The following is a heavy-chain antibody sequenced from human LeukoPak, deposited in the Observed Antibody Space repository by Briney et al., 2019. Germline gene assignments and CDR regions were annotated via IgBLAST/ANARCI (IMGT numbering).Heavy chain of an antibody. CDR2: INSDGSST. CDR3: ARGVWRDYYAFDI. Sequence: GGSLGLSCAASGFIFISYWMNGVRQAPGKGLVWVSRINSDGSSTSYADSVQGRFTISRDNAKNTLYLQMNSLRAEDTAVYYCARGVWRDYYAFDIWGQGTMVTVSS. J-gene: IGHJ3*02. V-gene: IGHV3-74*01. CDR1: GFIFISYW. D-gene: IGHD3-3*01.